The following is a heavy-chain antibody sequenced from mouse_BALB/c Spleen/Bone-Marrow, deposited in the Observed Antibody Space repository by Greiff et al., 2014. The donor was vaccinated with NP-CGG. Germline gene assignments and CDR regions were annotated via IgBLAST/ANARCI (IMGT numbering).Heavy chain of an antibody. CDR2: ISGYYGDA. CDR1: GYTFTDHA. CDR3: ARCGKGRNAMDY. V-gene: IGHV1S137*01. J-gene: IGHJ4*01. Sequence: QVQLQQSGAKLVRPGVSVKISCKGSGYTFTDHAIHWVKRSHAKSLEWIGVISGYYGDAIYNQKFKGKATMTVDKSSSTAYMKLAKLTSEDSDIYYCARCGKGRNAMDYWGQGTSVAVSS.